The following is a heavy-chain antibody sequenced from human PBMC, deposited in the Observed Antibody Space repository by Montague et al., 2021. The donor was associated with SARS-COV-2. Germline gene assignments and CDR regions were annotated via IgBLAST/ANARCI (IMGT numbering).Heavy chain of an antibody. D-gene: IGHD6-19*01. CDR1: GGFISSGGYY. CDR3: ARGGSYSSGWYGVDYYYGMDV. Sequence: LSLTCTVSGGFISSGGYYWSWIRQHPGKGLEWIGYIYYSGSTYYNPSLKSRVTISVDTSKNQFSLKLSSVTAADTAVYYCARGGSYSSGWYGVDYYYGMDVWGQGTTVTVSS. V-gene: IGHV4-31*03. CDR2: IYYSGST. J-gene: IGHJ6*02.